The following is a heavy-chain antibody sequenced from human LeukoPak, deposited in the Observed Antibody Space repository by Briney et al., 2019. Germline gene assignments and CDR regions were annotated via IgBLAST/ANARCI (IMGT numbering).Heavy chain of an antibody. CDR3: AREGGSYYLDAFDI. Sequence: GSLRLSCAASGFTFSTYAMSWVRQAPGKGLEWIGYIYYSGSTNYNPSLKSRVTISVDTSKNQFSLKLSSVTAADTAVYYCAREGGSYYLDAFDIWGQGTMVTVSS. V-gene: IGHV4-59*01. J-gene: IGHJ3*02. D-gene: IGHD1-26*01. CDR2: IYYSGST. CDR1: GFTFSTYA.